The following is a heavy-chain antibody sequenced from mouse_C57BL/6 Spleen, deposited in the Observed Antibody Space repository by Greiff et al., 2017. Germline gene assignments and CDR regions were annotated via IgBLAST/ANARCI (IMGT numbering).Heavy chain of an antibody. CDR3: ARHPGDYGSSYDAMDY. CDR2: ISSGGSYT. J-gene: IGHJ4*01. Sequence: EVKVVESGGDLVKPGGSLKLSCAASGFTFSSYGMSWVRQTPDKRLEWVATISSGGSYTYYPDSVKGRFTISRDNAKNTLYLQMSSLKSEDTAMYYCARHPGDYGSSYDAMDYWGQGTSVTVSS. D-gene: IGHD1-1*01. V-gene: IGHV5-6*01. CDR1: GFTFSSYG.